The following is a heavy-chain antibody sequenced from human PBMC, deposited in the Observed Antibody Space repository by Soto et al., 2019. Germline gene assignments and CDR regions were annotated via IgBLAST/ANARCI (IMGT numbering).Heavy chain of an antibody. Sequence: QVQLQESGPGLVKPSQTLSLTCTVSGGSISSGGYYWSWIRQHPGKGLEWIGYIYYSGRTYYNPSLKSRVTIAVDTSQKQFPLKLSSATAADTAVYYCARDRVEVATSGGGAFYIWGQGTMVTVSS. D-gene: IGHD5-12*01. CDR3: ARDRVEVATSGGGAFYI. CDR1: GGSISSGGYY. V-gene: IGHV4-31*03. CDR2: IYYSGRT. J-gene: IGHJ3*02.